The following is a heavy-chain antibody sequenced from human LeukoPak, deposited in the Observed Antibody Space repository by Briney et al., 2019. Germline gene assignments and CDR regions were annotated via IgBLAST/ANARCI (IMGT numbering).Heavy chain of an antibody. Sequence: SETLSLTCADSSGSFSGHYWSWIRRPPGKGLEWIGQISHGGGTSYNPSLKSRVTMSVDTSQKQFSLRLTSVTAADTAVYYCARHGGRYRSGWYFGDDWGQGILVIVSS. D-gene: IGHD6-19*01. J-gene: IGHJ4*02. CDR3: ARHGGRYRSGWYFGDD. CDR2: ISHGGGT. V-gene: IGHV4-34*01. CDR1: SGSFSGHY.